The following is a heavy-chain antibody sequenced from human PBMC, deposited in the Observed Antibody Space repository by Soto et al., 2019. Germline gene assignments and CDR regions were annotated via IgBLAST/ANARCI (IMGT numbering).Heavy chain of an antibody. CDR2: IIPIFGTA. CDR1: GGTFSSYA. CDR3: ARNLSGLYRAY. V-gene: IGHV1-69*13. J-gene: IGHJ4*02. Sequence: FSVKVACKASGGTFSSYAISWVRQAPGQGLEWMGGIIPIFGTANYAQKFQGRVTITADESTSTAYMELSSLRSEDTAVYHCARNLSGLYRAYWGQGTLVTVSS. D-gene: IGHD1-26*01.